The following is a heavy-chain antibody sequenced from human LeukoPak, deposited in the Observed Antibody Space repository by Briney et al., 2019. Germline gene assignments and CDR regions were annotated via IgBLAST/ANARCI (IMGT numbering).Heavy chain of an antibody. Sequence: GGSLRLSCEASGFTFNSYSMQWVRHAPGKGLEWVAVISYDGSNKYYADSVKGRFTISRDTSKNTLYLQMNSLRAEDTAVYYCARREGSGLLDYWGQGTLVTVSS. D-gene: IGHD6-19*01. CDR1: GFTFNSYS. J-gene: IGHJ4*01. CDR2: ISYDGSNK. CDR3: ARREGSGLLDY. V-gene: IGHV3-30*04.